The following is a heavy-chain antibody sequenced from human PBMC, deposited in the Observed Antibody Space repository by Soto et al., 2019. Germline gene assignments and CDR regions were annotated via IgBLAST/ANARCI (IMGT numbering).Heavy chain of an antibody. Sequence: GASVKVSCKASGGTFSSYAISWVRQAPGQGLEWMGGIIPIFGTANYAQKFQGRVTITADESTSTAYMELSSLRSEDTAVYYCARDLTYGGNSGSLVYYGMDVWRQGTTVTVSS. CDR2: IIPIFGTA. J-gene: IGHJ6*02. CDR1: GGTFSSYA. CDR3: ARDLTYGGNSGSLVYYGMDV. D-gene: IGHD4-17*01. V-gene: IGHV1-69*13.